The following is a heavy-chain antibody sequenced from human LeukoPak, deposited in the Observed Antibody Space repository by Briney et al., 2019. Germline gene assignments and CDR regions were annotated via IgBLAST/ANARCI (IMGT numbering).Heavy chain of an antibody. CDR1: GYTFTSYD. CDR2: MNPNSGNT. D-gene: IGHD2-15*01. Sequence: GASVKVSCKASGYTFTSYDINWVRQATGQGLEWMGWMNPNSGNTGYAQKFQGRVTMTRDTSISTAYLELTTLRSDDTAVYYCARGPPPYHSGYSCYSCLYFHHWGHNTLVT. V-gene: IGHV1-8*01. CDR3: ARGPPPYHSGYSCYSCLYFHH. J-gene: IGHJ1*01.